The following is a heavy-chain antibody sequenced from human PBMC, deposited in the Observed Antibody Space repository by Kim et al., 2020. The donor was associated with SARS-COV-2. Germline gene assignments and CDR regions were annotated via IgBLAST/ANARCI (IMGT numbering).Heavy chain of an antibody. CDR2: IGTAGDT. Sequence: GGSLRLSCAASGFTFSSYDMHWVRQATGKGLEWVSAIGTAGDTYYPGSVKGRFTISRENAKNSLYLQMNSLRAGDTAVYYCARAWYDSSGYYSPGAFDIWGQGTMVTVSS. CDR1: GFTFSSYD. CDR3: ARAWYDSSGYYSPGAFDI. D-gene: IGHD3-22*01. V-gene: IGHV3-13*01. J-gene: IGHJ3*02.